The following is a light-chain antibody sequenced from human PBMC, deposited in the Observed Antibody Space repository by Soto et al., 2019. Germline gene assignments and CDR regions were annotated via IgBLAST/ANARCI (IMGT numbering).Light chain of an antibody. CDR1: QGISSI. V-gene: IGKV1-8*01. CDR2: AAS. CDR3: QQNLSYPYT. J-gene: IGKJ2*01. Sequence: AIRMTQSPSSISASTGDRVTITCRASQGISSILAWYQQKPGQAPKLLIYAASTLQSGAPSRFSASGSGTDFTLTISRLQAEDFATYFCQQNLSYPYTFGQGTKLEI.